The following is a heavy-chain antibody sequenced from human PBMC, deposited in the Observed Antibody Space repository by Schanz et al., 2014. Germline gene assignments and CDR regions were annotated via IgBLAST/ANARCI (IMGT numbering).Heavy chain of an antibody. D-gene: IGHD3-3*01. CDR1: GFTFSSYA. V-gene: IGHV3-30-3*01. J-gene: IGHJ4*02. CDR2: ISYDGRNK. Sequence: VQLLESGGGLVQPGRSLRLSCAASGFTFSSYAMHWVRQAPGKGLEWVAVISYDGRNKYYADSVKGRFSISRDNAKNSLYLQLNSLRAEDTAVYYCARGIDVSDFWSGSPPKGGANDYWGQGTLVTVSS. CDR3: ARGIDVSDFWSGSPPKGGANDY.